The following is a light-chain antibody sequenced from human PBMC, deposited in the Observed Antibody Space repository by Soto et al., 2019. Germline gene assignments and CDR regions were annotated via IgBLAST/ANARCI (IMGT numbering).Light chain of an antibody. J-gene: IGKJ5*01. V-gene: IGKV3-20*01. Sequence: DIVLPQSPVTVSLSRGERATLSFTANQSVSSSYLDWYQQKPGPAPMLLIYGASSRATGIPDRFSGSGSGTDFTLTISRLEPEDFAVYYCQQYGSSPLGQGTRLEIK. CDR3: QQYGSSP. CDR2: GAS. CDR1: QSVSSSY.